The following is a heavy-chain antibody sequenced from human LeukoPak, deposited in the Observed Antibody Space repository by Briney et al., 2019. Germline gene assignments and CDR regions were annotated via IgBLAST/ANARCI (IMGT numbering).Heavy chain of an antibody. CDR1: GGSISSYY. V-gene: IGHV4-59*01. CDR3: ARVHESIDY. CDR2: IYYSGST. J-gene: IGHJ4*02. D-gene: IGHD6-6*01. Sequence: SETLSLTCTVSGGSISSYYWSWIRQPPGKGLEWIGYIYYSGSTNYNPSLKSRVTISVDTSKNQFSLKLSSVTAADTAVYYCARVHESIDYWGQGTLVTVSS.